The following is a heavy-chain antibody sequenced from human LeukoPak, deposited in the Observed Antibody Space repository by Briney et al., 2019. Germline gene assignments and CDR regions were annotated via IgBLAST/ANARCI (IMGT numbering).Heavy chain of an antibody. CDR1: GFTFSDYY. CDR2: ISSSGSTI. CDR3: TTFAYYDSSGPYFDY. Sequence: GRSLRLSCAASGFTFSDYYMSWIRQAPGKGLEWVSYISSSGSTIYYADSVKGRFTISRDNAKNSLYLQMNSLKTEDTAVYYCTTFAYYDSSGPYFDYWGQGTLVTVSS. D-gene: IGHD3-22*01. J-gene: IGHJ4*02. V-gene: IGHV3-11*01.